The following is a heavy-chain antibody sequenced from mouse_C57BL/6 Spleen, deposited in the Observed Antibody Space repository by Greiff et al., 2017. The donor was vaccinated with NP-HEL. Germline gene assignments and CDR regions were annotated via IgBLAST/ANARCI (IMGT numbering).Heavy chain of an antibody. Sequence: QVQLQQPGAELVRPGSSVKLSCKASGYTFTSYWMHWVKQRPIQGLEWIGNIDPSDSETHYNQKFKDKATLTVDKSSSTAYMQLSSLTSEDSAVYYCAVGYSNYDSYWGQGTLVTVSA. CDR2: IDPSDSET. J-gene: IGHJ3*01. CDR3: AVGYSNYDSY. D-gene: IGHD2-5*01. CDR1: GYTFTSYW. V-gene: IGHV1-52*01.